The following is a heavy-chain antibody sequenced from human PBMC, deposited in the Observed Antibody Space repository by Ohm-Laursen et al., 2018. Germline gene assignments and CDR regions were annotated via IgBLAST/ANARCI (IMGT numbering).Heavy chain of an antibody. Sequence: SSVKVSCKASGGTFSSYAISWVRQAPGQGLEWMGRIIPILGIANYAQKFQGRVTITADKSTSTAYMELSSLRSEDTAVHYCARDTGSSSLIDYWGQGTLVTVSS. J-gene: IGHJ4*02. CDR3: ARDTGSSSLIDY. CDR2: IIPILGIA. CDR1: GGTFSSYA. V-gene: IGHV1-69*04. D-gene: IGHD6-13*01.